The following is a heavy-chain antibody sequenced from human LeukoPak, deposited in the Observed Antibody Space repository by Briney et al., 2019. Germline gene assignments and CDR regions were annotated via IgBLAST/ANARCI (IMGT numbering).Heavy chain of an antibody. Sequence: ASVKVSCKASGYTFTSYGISGVRQAPGQGLEWVGWISAYNGNTNYAQKLQGRVTMTTDTSTSTAYMELRSLRSDDTAVYYCARAIAAADSYGMDVWGQGTTVTVSS. CDR1: GYTFTSYG. D-gene: IGHD6-13*01. V-gene: IGHV1-18*01. J-gene: IGHJ6*02. CDR2: ISAYNGNT. CDR3: ARAIAAADSYGMDV.